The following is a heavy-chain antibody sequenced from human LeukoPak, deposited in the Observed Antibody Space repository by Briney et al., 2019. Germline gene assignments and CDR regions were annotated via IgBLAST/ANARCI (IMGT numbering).Heavy chain of an antibody. D-gene: IGHD1-7*01. V-gene: IGHV4-59*01. CDR3: ARDGLGITGTGLDY. Sequence: SETLSLTCTVSDGSITNYFWSWIRQPPGKGLEWIGYIYYSGITTYNPSLNNRVTMSVDTSENQFSLRLSSATAADTAVYYCARDGLGITGTGLDYWGQGVLVTVSS. CDR2: IYYSGIT. CDR1: DGSITNYF. J-gene: IGHJ4*02.